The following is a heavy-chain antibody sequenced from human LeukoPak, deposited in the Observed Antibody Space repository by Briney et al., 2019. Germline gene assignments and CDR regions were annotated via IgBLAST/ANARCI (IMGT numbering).Heavy chain of an antibody. CDR2: IIPIFGTA. V-gene: IGHV1-69*05. Sequence: GASVKVSCKASGGTFSSYAISWVRQAPGQGLEWMGGIIPIFGTANYAQKFQGRVTITTDESTSTAYMELSSLRSEDTAVYYCASRAFWSGYYPFDPWGQGTLVTVSS. CDR1: GGTFSSYA. D-gene: IGHD3-3*01. CDR3: ASRAFWSGYYPFDP. J-gene: IGHJ5*02.